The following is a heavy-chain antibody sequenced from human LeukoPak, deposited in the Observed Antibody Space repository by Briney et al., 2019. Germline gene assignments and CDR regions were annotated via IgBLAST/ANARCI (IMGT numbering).Heavy chain of an antibody. D-gene: IGHD6-6*01. CDR2: INPNSGGT. Sequence: ASVKVSCKASGGTFSSYAISWVRQAPGQGLEWMGWINPNSGGTNYAQKFQGRVTMTRDTSISTAYMELSRLRSDDTAVYYCARDSSSSSSGDYWGQGTLVTVSS. J-gene: IGHJ4*02. CDR3: ARDSSSSSSGDY. V-gene: IGHV1-2*02. CDR1: GGTFSSYA.